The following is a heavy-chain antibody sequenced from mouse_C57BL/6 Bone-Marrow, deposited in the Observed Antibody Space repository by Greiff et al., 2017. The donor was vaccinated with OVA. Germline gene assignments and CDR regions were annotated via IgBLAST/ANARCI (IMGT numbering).Heavy chain of an antibody. CDR2: GQGLEWIG. Sequence: VQLQQSGPELARPWVSVKISCPAFYTFSRRVHFAIRDTNYWMQWVKQRPGQGLEWIGAIYPGNGDTSYNQKLKGKATLTADKSSSTAYMQLSSLTSEDSAVYYCACTMVTPYWYFDVWGTGTTVTVSS. D-gene: IGHD2-1*01. V-gene: IGHV1-87*01. J-gene: IGHJ1*03. CDR1: YTFSRRVH. CDR3: SEDSAVYYCACTMVTPYWYFDV.